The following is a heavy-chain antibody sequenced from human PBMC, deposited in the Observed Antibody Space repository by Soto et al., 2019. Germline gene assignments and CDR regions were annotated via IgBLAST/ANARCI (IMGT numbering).Heavy chain of an antibody. J-gene: IGHJ2*01. CDR1: GFNVSSYY. CDR3: ARVWGWHFDL. CDR2: VYTGGNG. D-gene: IGHD7-27*01. Sequence: EVQLVESGGGLIQPGGSLSLSCAASGFNVSSYYMTWVRQAPGKGLQWVSLVYTGGNGNYEDSVRDRISVSRDNSKNTVYLQVNSLRAEDTGVYYCARVWGWHFDLWGRGPRVTVSS. V-gene: IGHV3-53*02.